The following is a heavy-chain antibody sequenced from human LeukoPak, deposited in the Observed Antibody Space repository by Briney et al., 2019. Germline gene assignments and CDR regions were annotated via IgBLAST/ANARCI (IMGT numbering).Heavy chain of an antibody. D-gene: IGHD5-12*01. V-gene: IGHV1-18*01. Sequence: GASVKVSCKASGYPFTTYGISWVRQAPGQGLEWMGWIAIYNDNTHSAQKFQGRVAMTTDTSTNTAYMELRSLRSEGWAVYYCARQDGYDLNWFDPWGQGTLVTVSS. CDR2: IAIYNDNT. CDR1: GYPFTTYG. J-gene: IGHJ5*02. CDR3: ARQDGYDLNWFDP.